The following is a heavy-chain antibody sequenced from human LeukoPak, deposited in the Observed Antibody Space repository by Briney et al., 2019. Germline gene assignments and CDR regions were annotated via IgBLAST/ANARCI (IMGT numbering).Heavy chain of an antibody. J-gene: IGHJ2*01. CDR3: ARGYTATGNWYFDL. CDR1: GYTFTSYG. CDR2: ISAHNGNT. V-gene: IGHV1-18*01. Sequence: ASVKVSCKASGYTFTSYGISCVRQAPGQGLEWVGWISAHNGNTNYAQNLQGRVTMTTGTSTRTAYMELRSLRSDDTALYYCARGYTATGNWYFDLWGRGTLVSVSS. D-gene: IGHD4-17*01.